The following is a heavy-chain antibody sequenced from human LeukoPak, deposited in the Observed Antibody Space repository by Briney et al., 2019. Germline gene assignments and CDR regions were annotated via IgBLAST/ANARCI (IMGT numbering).Heavy chain of an antibody. D-gene: IGHD2-15*01. V-gene: IGHV3-66*01. J-gene: IGHJ3*02. CDR2: IFGGGST. CDR1: GLTVSSSY. CDR3: ARGPCSGGSCYSDSFGAFDI. Sequence: PGGSLRLSCAASGLTVSSSYMSWVRQAPGKGLEWVSIIFGGGSTYYTDSVKGRFTISRDNSKNTLFLQMNSLRAEDTAIYYCARGPCSGGSCYSDSFGAFDIWGQGTMVTVSS.